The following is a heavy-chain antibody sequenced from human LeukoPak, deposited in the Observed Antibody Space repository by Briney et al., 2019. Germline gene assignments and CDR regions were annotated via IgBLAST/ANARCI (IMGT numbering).Heavy chain of an antibody. D-gene: IGHD5-18*01. J-gene: IGHJ4*02. V-gene: IGHV3-23*01. CDR3: AKVRGYGSFDY. CDR2: ISENALRT. Sequence: PGGSLRLSCAASGFTFSTSVMGWRPQSAGKGREGVPTISENALRTFTADSVKGRFTFSRDTCRRKLSLQMNSLSAEDTAVYYCAKVRGYGSFDYWGQGTLVTVSS. CDR1: GFTFSTSV.